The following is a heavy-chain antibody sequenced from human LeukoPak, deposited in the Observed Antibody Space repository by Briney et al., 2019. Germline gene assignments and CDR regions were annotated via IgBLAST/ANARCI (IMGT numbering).Heavy chain of an antibody. CDR1: GFIFNYYS. CDR2: ISSSSSI. V-gene: IGHV3-48*02. D-gene: IGHD2-21*02. J-gene: IGHJ4*02. CDR3: TKESVTYLDY. Sequence: GGSLRLSCAASGFIFNYYSMNWVRQAPGKGLEWVSYISSSSSIYYADSVKGRFTISRDNAKNSLYLQMNSLRDEDTAVYYCTKESVTYLDYWGQGTLVTVSS.